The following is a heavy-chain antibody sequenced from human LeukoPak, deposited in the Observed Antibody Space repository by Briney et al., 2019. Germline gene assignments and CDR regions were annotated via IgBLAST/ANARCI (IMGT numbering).Heavy chain of an antibody. Sequence: GESLRTPCWGFGYTFTTSWNALVRQITGKGPGLVWIFYLGDCDTRYCPPFQGQVTISISADKSITPSSLQWTSLKATDTAMYYCAKALGSGYYYYFDSWGRGTLVTVSS. CDR1: GYTFTTSW. J-gene: IGHJ4*02. D-gene: IGHD3-22*01. CDR3: AKALGSGYYYYFDS. V-gene: IGHV5-51*01. CDR2: FYLGDCDT.